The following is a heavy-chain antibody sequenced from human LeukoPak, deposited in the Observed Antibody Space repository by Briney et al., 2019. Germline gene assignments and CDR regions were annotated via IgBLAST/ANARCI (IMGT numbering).Heavy chain of an antibody. J-gene: IGHJ4*02. Sequence: GGSLRLSCAASGFSFSTYTVNWVRQAPGKGLEWVSSISSSSIYIYYADSVKGRFTISRDNAKNSLYLQMNSVRAEDTAVYYCARGTSAGDYWGQGTLVTVSS. CDR1: GFSFSTYT. CDR2: ISSSSIYI. CDR3: ARGTSAGDY. V-gene: IGHV3-21*01.